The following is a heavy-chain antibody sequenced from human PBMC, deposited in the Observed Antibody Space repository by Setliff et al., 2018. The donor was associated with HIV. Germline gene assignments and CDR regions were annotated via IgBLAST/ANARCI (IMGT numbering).Heavy chain of an antibody. CDR3: ARADSSNWYHVDY. CDR2: VDPKNGKT. D-gene: IGHD6-13*01. Sequence: ASVKVSCKASGYTFTDYYMHWVQQAPGKGLEWMGRVDPKNGKTLYAENLRGRITITADTSTDTAYMELNSQRSEDTAMYYCARADSSNWYHVDYWGQGTLVTVSS. V-gene: IGHV1-69-2*01. J-gene: IGHJ4*02. CDR1: GYTFTDYY.